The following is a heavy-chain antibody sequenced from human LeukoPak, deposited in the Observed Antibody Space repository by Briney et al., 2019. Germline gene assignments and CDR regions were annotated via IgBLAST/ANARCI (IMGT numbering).Heavy chain of an antibody. CDR1: GGSISSYY. CDR2: IYTSGST. V-gene: IGHV4-4*07. Sequence: SETLSLTCTVSGGSISSYYWSWIRQPAGKGLEWIGRIYTSGSTNYNPSLKSRVTMSVDTSKNQFSLKLSSVAAADTAVYYCARDATYYYDSSGYFLFDYWGQGTLVTVSS. CDR3: ARDATYYYDSSGYFLFDY. J-gene: IGHJ4*02. D-gene: IGHD3-22*01.